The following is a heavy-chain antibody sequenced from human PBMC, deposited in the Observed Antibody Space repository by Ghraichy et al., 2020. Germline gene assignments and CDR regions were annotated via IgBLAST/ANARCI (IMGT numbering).Heavy chain of an antibody. Sequence: GGSLRLSCAASGFTFSSYWMSWVRQAPGQGLEWVANIKQDGSEKYYVDSVKGRFTISRDNAKNSLYLQMNSLRAEDTAVYYCSGEYGSGSHRYYFYGMDVWGQGTTVTVAS. CDR1: GFTFSSYW. CDR3: SGEYGSGSHRYYFYGMDV. D-gene: IGHD3-10*01. V-gene: IGHV3-7*01. J-gene: IGHJ6*02. CDR2: IKQDGSEK.